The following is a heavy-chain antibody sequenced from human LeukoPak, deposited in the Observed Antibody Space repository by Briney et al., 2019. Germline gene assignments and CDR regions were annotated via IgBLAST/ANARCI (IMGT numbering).Heavy chain of an antibody. CDR1: GYTFSSYW. J-gene: IGHJ6*03. D-gene: IGHD6-19*01. CDR3: AREGSSGWYWVGYYMDV. V-gene: IGHV3-7*01. CDR2: IKQDGSEK. Sequence: GGSLRLSCAASGYTFSSYWMSWVRQAPGKGLEWVANIKQDGSEKYYVDSVKGRFTISRDNAKNSLYLQMNSLRAEDTAVYYYAREGSSGWYWVGYYMDVWGKGTTVTVSS.